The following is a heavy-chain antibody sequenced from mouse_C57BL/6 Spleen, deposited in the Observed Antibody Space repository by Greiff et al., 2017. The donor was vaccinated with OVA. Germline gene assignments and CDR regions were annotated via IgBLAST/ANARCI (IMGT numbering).Heavy chain of an antibody. Sequence: QVQLQQSGAELMKPGASVKLSCKATGYTFTGYWIEWVKQRPGHGLEWIGEILPGSGSTNSNEKFKGKATFTADTSSNTAYMQLSSLTTEDSAIYYCAREIDYRDYWGQGTTLTVSS. CDR2: ILPGSGST. J-gene: IGHJ2*01. V-gene: IGHV1-9*01. D-gene: IGHD2-4*01. CDR3: AREIDYRDY. CDR1: GYTFTGYW.